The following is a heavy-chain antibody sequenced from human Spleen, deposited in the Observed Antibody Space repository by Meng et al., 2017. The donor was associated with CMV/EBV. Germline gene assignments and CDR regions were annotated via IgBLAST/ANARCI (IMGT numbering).Heavy chain of an antibody. CDR1: GFTFSSYS. D-gene: IGHD3-3*01. J-gene: IGHJ4*02. CDR2: ISSSSIYI. CDR3: AREASYDFWSGYQDY. Sequence: GGSLRLSCAASGFTFSSYSINWVRQAPGEGLEWVASISSSSIYIYYADSVRGRFTISRDNAKNSLYLQMNSLRAEDTAVYYCAREASYDFWSGYQDYWGQGTLVTVSS. V-gene: IGHV3-21*01.